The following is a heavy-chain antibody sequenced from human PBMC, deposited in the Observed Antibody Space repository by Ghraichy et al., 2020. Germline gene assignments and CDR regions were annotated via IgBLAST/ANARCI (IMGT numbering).Heavy chain of an antibody. J-gene: IGHJ4*02. CDR2: IKQDGSEK. V-gene: IGHV3-7*03. Sequence: GESLNISCAASGFTFSSYWMSWVRQAPGKGLEWVANIKQDGSEKYYVDSVKGRFTISRDNAKNSLYLQMNSLRAEDTAVYYCARGYYYDSSGYWTDYWGQGTLVTVSS. CDR1: GFTFSSYW. D-gene: IGHD3-22*01. CDR3: ARGYYYDSSGYWTDY.